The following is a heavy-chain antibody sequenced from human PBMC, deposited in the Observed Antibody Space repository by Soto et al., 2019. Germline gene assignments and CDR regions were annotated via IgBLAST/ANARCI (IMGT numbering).Heavy chain of an antibody. CDR2: IYWNDDK. V-gene: IGHV2-5*01. CDR3: AHRPSGWYLFDY. Sequence: QITLKESGPTLVRPTQPLTLTCTFSGFSLSTSGLGVGWIRQPPGKALEWLALIYWNDDKRYSPSLKARLTITKATSKNQVVLTMTNMDPVDTATYYCAHRPSGWYLFDYWGQGTLVTVSS. CDR1: GFSLSTSGLG. J-gene: IGHJ4*02. D-gene: IGHD6-19*01.